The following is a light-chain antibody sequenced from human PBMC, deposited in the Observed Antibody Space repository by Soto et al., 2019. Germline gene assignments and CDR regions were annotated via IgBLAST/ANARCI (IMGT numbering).Light chain of an antibody. CDR2: DVS. CDR1: SSDVGGSNY. CDR3: SSYTSSSLYV. V-gene: IGLV2-14*01. Sequence: QSVLTQPASVSGSPGQSITISCTGPSSDVGGSNYVSWYQQLPGKAPKLMIYDVSDRPSGVSNRFSGSKSGNTASLTISGLQAEDEADYYCSSYTSSSLYVFGTGTKVTV. J-gene: IGLJ1*01.